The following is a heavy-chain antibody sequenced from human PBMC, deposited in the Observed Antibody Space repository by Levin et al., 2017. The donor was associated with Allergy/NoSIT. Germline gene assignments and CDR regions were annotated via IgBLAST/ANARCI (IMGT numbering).Heavy chain of an antibody. V-gene: IGHV1-2*02. CDR2: INPNTGGT. Sequence: HRVRRHTGQGLEWLGWINPNTGGTNYAQKFQGRVTMTRDTSISTAYMELNRLRSDDTAVSYCARGRLYYDSSAYWNDWGQGTLVIVSS. J-gene: IGHJ4*02. CDR3: ARGRLYYDSSAYWND. D-gene: IGHD3-22*01.